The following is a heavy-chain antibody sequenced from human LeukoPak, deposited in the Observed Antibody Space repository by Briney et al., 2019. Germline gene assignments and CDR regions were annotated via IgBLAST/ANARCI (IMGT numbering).Heavy chain of an antibody. J-gene: IGHJ5*02. CDR1: GFTFSSYW. V-gene: IGHV3-7*01. CDR3: ARRNGLSENWFDP. Sequence: GGSLRLSCAASGFTFSSYWMSWVRQAPGKGLEWVANIKQDGSEKYYVDSVKGRFTISRDNAKNSLYLRMNSLRAEDTAVYYCARRNGLSENWFDPWGQGTLVTVSS. D-gene: IGHD2-8*01. CDR2: IKQDGSEK.